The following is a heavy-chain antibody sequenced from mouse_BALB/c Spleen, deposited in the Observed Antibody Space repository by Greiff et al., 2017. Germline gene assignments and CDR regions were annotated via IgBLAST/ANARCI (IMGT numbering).Heavy chain of an antibody. CDR1: GYSITSGYY. V-gene: IGHV3-6*02. CDR2: ISYDGSN. Sequence: ESGPGLVKPSQSLSLTCSVTGYSITSGYYWNWIRQFPGNKLEWMGYISYDGSNNYNPSLKNRISITRDTSKNQFFLKLNSVTTEDTATYYCARYWDRWYFDVWGAGTTVTVSS. CDR3: ARYWDRWYFDV. D-gene: IGHD4-1*01. J-gene: IGHJ1*01.